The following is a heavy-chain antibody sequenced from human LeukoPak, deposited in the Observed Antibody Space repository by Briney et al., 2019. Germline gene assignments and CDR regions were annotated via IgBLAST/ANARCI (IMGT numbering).Heavy chain of an antibody. CDR1: GFTFSNYA. CDR2: ITGSGGNT. Sequence: GASLRLSCAASGFTFSNYAMSWVRQAPGKGLEWVSAITGSGGNTYYADSVKGRFTISRDNSKNTVFLQMNSLRAEDTAVYYCAKWGDYDVLTGFYVSDYWGQGTLVTVSS. D-gene: IGHD3-9*01. CDR3: AKWGDYDVLTGFYVSDY. J-gene: IGHJ4*02. V-gene: IGHV3-23*01.